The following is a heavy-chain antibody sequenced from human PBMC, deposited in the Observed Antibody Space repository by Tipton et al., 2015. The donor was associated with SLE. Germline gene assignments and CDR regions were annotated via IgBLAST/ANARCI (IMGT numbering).Heavy chain of an antibody. CDR3: ARGSDGEYVRYFDV. CDR2: IFFSGST. Sequence: TLSLTCNVSGASISSGGYYWSWLRQHPGKGLEWIGYIFFSGSTYYNPSLKSRLHISLDKSKNQFSLKLSSVTAADTAVYYCARGSDGEYVRYFDVWGPGTLVTVSS. V-gene: IGHV4-31*03. D-gene: IGHD4-17*01. CDR1: GASISSGGYY. J-gene: IGHJ2*01.